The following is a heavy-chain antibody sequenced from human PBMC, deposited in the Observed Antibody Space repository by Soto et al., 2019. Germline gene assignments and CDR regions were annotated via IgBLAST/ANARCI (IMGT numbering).Heavy chain of an antibody. D-gene: IGHD6-19*01. CDR3: ARGGRRWLVTSDFNY. J-gene: IGHJ4*02. V-gene: IGHV3-30*03. CDR2: VSHDGRNT. CDR1: GFTFSDYA. Sequence: VQLVESGGGVVQPGRSLRLSCAASGFTFSDYAMHWVRQAPGKGLEWVAVVSHDGRNTHYADSVKGRFTISRDSSKNTVLRKMTSLRAEETAVYYWARGGRRWLVTSDFNYWGRGALVTFPS.